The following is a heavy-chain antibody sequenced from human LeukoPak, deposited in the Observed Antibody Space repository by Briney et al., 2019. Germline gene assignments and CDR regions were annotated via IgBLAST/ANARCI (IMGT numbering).Heavy chain of an antibody. V-gene: IGHV3-49*04. CDR2: IRSKAYGGTT. D-gene: IGHD3-10*01. CDR1: GFTFGDYA. Sequence: GGSLRLSCTASGFTFGDYAMSWVRQAPGKGLEWEGFIRSKAYGGTTEYAASVKGRFTISRDDSKSIAYLQMNSLKTEDTAVYYCTRDTMVRGVILNWFDPWGQGTLVTVSS. J-gene: IGHJ5*02. CDR3: TRDTMVRGVILNWFDP.